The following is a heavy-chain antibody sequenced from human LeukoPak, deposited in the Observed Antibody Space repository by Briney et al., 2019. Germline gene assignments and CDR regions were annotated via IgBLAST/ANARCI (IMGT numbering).Heavy chain of an antibody. J-gene: IGHJ4*02. V-gene: IGHV4-59*01. D-gene: IGHD1-26*01. Sequence: SETLSLTCTVPGGSISSYYWSWIRQPPGKGLEWIGYIYYSGSTNYNPSLKSRVTISVDTSKNQFSLKLSSVTAADTAVYYCARGPSRGGEHFDYWGQGTLVTVSS. CDR1: GGSISSYY. CDR3: ARGPSRGGEHFDY. CDR2: IYYSGST.